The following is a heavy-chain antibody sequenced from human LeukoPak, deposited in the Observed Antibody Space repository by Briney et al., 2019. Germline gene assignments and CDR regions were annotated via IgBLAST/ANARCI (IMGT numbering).Heavy chain of an antibody. CDR2: INPNSGGT. V-gene: IGHV1-2*02. J-gene: IGHJ4*02. CDR1: GYTFTGYY. D-gene: IGHD6-19*01. Sequence: ASVKVSCKASGYTFTGYYMHWVRQAPGQGLEWMGWINPNSGGTNYARKFQGRVTMTRDTSISTAYMELSRLRSDDTAVYYCAREWGIAVAVKGYWGQGTLVTVSS. CDR3: AREWGIAVAVKGY.